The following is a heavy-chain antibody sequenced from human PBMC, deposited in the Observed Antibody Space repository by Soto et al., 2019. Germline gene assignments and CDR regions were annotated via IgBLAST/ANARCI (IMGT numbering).Heavy chain of an antibody. Sequence: RGSLRLSCAASGFTFSSYWMHWVRQAPGKGLVWVSRINSDGSSTSYADSVKGRFTISRDNAKNTLYLQMNSLRAEDTAVYYCARGRGYSGYDWGQDFDYWGQGTLVTVSS. CDR1: GFTFSSYW. V-gene: IGHV3-74*01. CDR2: INSDGSST. D-gene: IGHD5-12*01. CDR3: ARGRGYSGYDWGQDFDY. J-gene: IGHJ4*02.